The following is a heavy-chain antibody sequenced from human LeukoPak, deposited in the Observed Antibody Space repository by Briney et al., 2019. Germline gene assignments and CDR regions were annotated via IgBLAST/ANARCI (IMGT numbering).Heavy chain of an antibody. CDR3: ARIYYDSGAYYRRAFDI. CDR2: IYNSGST. D-gene: IGHD3-22*01. J-gene: IGHJ3*02. Sequence: PSETLSLTCTVSGGSISTHYWSWIRQPPGKGLEWIAYIYNSGSTNSNPSLKSRVTISVDTSKNQFSLRLSSVTAADTAVYYCARIYYDSGAYYRRAFDIWGQGTMVSVSS. CDR1: GGSISTHY. V-gene: IGHV4-59*11.